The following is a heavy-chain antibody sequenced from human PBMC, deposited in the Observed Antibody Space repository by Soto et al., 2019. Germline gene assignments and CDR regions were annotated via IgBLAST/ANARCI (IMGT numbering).Heavy chain of an antibody. D-gene: IGHD3-10*01. J-gene: IGHJ6*02. CDR3: ARVHSYGSESYGGMDV. Sequence: GGSLRLSCAASGFTFSSYAMHWVRQAPGKGLEWVAVISYDGSNKYYADSVKGRFTIPRDNSKNTLYLQMNSLRAEDTAVYYCARVHSYGSESYGGMDVWGQGTTVTVSS. CDR2: ISYDGSNK. CDR1: GFTFSSYA. V-gene: IGHV3-30*04.